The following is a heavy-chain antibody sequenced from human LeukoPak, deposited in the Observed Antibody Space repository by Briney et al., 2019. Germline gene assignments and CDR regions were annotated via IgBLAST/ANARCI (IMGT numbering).Heavy chain of an antibody. CDR3: ARETYSSSSCWFDP. V-gene: IGHV4-59*01. Sequence: PSETLSLTCTVSGGSISSYYWSWIRQPPGKGLEWIRYIYYSGSTNYNPSLKSRVTISVDTSKNQFSLKLSSVTAADTAVYYCARETYSSSSCWFDPWGQGTLVTVSS. CDR1: GGSISSYY. J-gene: IGHJ5*02. D-gene: IGHD6-6*01. CDR2: IYYSGST.